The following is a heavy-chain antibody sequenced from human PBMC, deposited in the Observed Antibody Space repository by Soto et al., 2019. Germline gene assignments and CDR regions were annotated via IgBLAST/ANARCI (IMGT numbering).Heavy chain of an antibody. CDR2: ISSSSSYI. CDR1: GFTFSSYS. Sequence: GGSLRLSCAASGFTFSSYSMNWVRQAPGKGLEWVSSISSSSSYIYYADSVKGRFTISRDNAKNSLYLQMNSLRAEDTAVYYCARGLRTGAGYSNYGEDYWGQGTLVTVSS. J-gene: IGHJ4*02. D-gene: IGHD2-15*01. CDR3: ARGLRTGAGYSNYGEDY. V-gene: IGHV3-21*01.